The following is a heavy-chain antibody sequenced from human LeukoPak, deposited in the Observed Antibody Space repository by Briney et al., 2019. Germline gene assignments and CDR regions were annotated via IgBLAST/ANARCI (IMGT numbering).Heavy chain of an antibody. Sequence: PSQTLSLTCTVSGGSISSGDYYWSWIRQPTGKGLEWIGYIYYSGSTYYNPSLKSRVTISVDTSKNQFSLKLSSVTAADTAVYYCAGAAMIVVVLDYWGQGTLVTVSS. CDR1: GGSISSGDYY. CDR3: AGAAMIVVVLDY. D-gene: IGHD3-22*01. CDR2: IYYSGST. V-gene: IGHV4-30-4*01. J-gene: IGHJ4*02.